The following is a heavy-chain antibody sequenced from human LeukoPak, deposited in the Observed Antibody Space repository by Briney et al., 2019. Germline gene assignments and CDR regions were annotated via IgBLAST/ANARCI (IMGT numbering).Heavy chain of an antibody. J-gene: IGHJ3*02. V-gene: IGHV4-59*01. CDR1: GGSISSYY. CDR2: IYYSGNT. Sequence: SETLSLTCTVSGGSISSYYWSWIRQPPGKGLEWIGYIYYSGNTNYNPSLKSRVTISVDTSKNQFSLKPSSVTAADTAVYYCARGHGGTAFDIWGQGTMVTVSS. D-gene: IGHD3-16*01. CDR3: ARGHGGTAFDI.